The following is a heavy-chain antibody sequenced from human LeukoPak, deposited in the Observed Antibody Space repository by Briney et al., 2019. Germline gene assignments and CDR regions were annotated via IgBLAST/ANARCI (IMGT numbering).Heavy chain of an antibody. V-gene: IGHV4-59*08. CDR3: ARHGSGTSLALYP. D-gene: IGHD3-10*01. Sequence: SETLSLTCTVSGGSMSSYYWSWIRQSPGKGLEWVGYISYSGTTNYNPSLQRRVTISLGTSRYRFSLNLTSVTAADTAVYYCARHGSGTSLALYPWGQGTLVTVSS. J-gene: IGHJ5*02. CDR2: ISYSGTT. CDR1: GGSMSSYY.